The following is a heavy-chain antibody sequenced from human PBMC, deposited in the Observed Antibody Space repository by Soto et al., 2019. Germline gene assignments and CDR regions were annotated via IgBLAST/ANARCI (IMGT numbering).Heavy chain of an antibody. CDR3: ATTGPY. J-gene: IGHJ4*02. CDR1: GFTFSSYG. Sequence: QVQLVESGGGVVQPGRSLRLSCAASGFTFSSYGMHWVRQAPGKGLEWVAVIWFDGSNKFYADSVKGRFTISRDNSKNTVSLQMTSLRDDDSAAYYCATTGPYWGQGTLVTVSS. V-gene: IGHV3-33*01. CDR2: IWFDGSNK.